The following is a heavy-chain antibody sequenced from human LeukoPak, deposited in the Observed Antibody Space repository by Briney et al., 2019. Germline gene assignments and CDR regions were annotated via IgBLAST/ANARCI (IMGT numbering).Heavy chain of an antibody. D-gene: IGHD6-6*01. V-gene: IGHV4-38-2*02. J-gene: IGHJ4*02. CDR3: AREHIAARPFSTWIDY. CDR1: GYSISSGYY. CDR2: INHSGST. Sequence: SETLSLTCTVSGYSISSGYYWGWIRQPPGKGLEWIGEINHSGSTNYNPSLKSRVTISVDTSKNQFSLKLSSVTAADTAVYYCAREHIAARPFSTWIDYWGQGTLVTVSS.